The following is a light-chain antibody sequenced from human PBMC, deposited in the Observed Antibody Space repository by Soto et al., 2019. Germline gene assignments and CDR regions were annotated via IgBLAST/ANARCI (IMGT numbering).Light chain of an antibody. CDR2: GAS. CDR3: QQYYNWPRT. CDR1: QSVSSN. Sequence: EIVMTQSPATLSVSPGERATVSCRASQSVSSNLAWYQQKPGQAPRLLIYGASTRATGIPARFSGSGSGTEFTLTIGSLQSEDFAGYDCQQYYNWPRTFGQGTKLEIK. J-gene: IGKJ2*01. V-gene: IGKV3-15*01.